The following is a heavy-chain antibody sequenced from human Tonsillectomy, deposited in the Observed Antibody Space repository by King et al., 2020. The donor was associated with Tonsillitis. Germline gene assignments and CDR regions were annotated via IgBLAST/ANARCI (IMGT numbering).Heavy chain of an antibody. D-gene: IGHD6-19*01. J-gene: IGHJ4*02. Sequence: VQLQESGPGLVKPSKTLSLTCAVSGYSISSGYYWGWIRQPPGKGLEWIGYSYQTGTAYYTPSLKGRVTISVDTSKNQFFLRLSSVTAADTAIYYCARAGYGSAWSFDFWGQGTLVTVSS. CDR3: ARAGYGSAWSFDF. CDR1: GYSISSGYY. CDR2: SYQTGTA. V-gene: IGHV4-38-2*01.